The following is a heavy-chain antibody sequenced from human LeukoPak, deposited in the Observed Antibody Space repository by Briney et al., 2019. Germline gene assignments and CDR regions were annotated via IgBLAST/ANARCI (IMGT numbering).Heavy chain of an antibody. V-gene: IGHV3-43*01. CDR3: AKDGERYSSGWYEG. CDR2: ISWDGGST. D-gene: IGHD6-19*01. J-gene: IGHJ4*02. CDR1: GFTFDDYT. Sequence: GGSLRLSCAASGFTFDDYTMHWVRQAPGKGLEWVSLISWDGGSTYYADSVKGRFTTSRDNSKNSLYLQMNSLRTEDTALYYCAKDGERYSSGWYEGWGQGTLVSVSS.